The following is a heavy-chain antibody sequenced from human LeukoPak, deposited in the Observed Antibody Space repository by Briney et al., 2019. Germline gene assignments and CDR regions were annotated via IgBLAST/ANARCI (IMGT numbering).Heavy chain of an antibody. CDR2: ISHDGSNK. J-gene: IGHJ6*02. CDR1: GFTFSSYA. D-gene: IGHD3-9*01. CDR3: ARDLSLNCDILTAYGMDV. Sequence: GGSLRLFCAASGFTFSSYAMHWVRQAPGKGLEWVAVISHDGSNKYYADSVKGRFTISRDNSKNTLYLQMNSLRAEDTAVYYCARDLSLNCDILTAYGMDVWGQGTTVTVSS. V-gene: IGHV3-30-3*01.